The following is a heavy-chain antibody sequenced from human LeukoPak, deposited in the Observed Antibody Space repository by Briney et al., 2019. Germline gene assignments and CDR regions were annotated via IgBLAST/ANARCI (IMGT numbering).Heavy chain of an antibody. Sequence: PGGSLRLSCAASGFTVSSNYMSWVRQAPGKGLESVSVIYSGGSTYYADSVKGRFTISRDNSKNTLYLQMNSLRAEDTAVYYCAREWNGYYYYFDYWGQGTLVTVSS. D-gene: IGHD3-3*01. CDR1: GFTVSSNY. CDR2: IYSGGST. V-gene: IGHV3-66*01. CDR3: AREWNGYYYYFDY. J-gene: IGHJ4*02.